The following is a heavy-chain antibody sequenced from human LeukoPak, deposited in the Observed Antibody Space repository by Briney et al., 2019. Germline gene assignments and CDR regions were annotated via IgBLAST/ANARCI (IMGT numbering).Heavy chain of an antibody. Sequence: SETLSLTCTVSGGSISGSSYYWGWIRQPPGKGLEWIGRIYYSGSTYYNPSLKSRVTISVDTSKNQFSLKLSSVTAADTAVYYCAHHYYDSSGPIPWFDPWGQGTLVTVSS. CDR2: IYYSGST. J-gene: IGHJ5*02. V-gene: IGHV4-39*01. CDR3: AHHYYDSSGPIPWFDP. CDR1: GGSISGSSYY. D-gene: IGHD3-22*01.